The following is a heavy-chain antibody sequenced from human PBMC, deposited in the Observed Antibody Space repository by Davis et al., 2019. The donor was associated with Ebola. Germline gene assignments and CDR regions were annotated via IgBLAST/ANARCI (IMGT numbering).Heavy chain of an antibody. CDR3: ARDRNDYGDPKLWFDP. J-gene: IGHJ5*02. CDR1: GGSISSSSYY. D-gene: IGHD4-17*01. Sequence: PSETLSLTCTVSGGSISSSSYYWSWIRQHPGKGLEWIGYIYYSGSTYYNPSLKSRVTISVDTSKNQFSLKLSSVTAADTAVYYCARDRNDYGDPKLWFDPWGQGTLVTVSS. CDR2: IYYSGST. V-gene: IGHV4-31*03.